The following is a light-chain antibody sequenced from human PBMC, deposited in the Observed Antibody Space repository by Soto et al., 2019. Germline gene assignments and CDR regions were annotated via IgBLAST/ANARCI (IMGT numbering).Light chain of an antibody. CDR1: QSVSSY. CDR2: DAS. Sequence: EIVLTQSPATLSLSPGERATLSCRASQSVSSYLAWYQQKPGQAPRLLIYDASNRATGIPARFSGSGSGTDFTLTISSLAPEYFAVDSYQPRSNWPPSTFGQGTKLEIK. CDR3: QPRSNWPPST. J-gene: IGKJ2*01. V-gene: IGKV3-11*01.